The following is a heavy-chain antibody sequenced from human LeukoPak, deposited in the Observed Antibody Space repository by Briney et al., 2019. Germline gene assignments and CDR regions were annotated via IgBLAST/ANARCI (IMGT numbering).Heavy chain of an antibody. D-gene: IGHD2-8*01. CDR1: GFTFGRYW. J-gene: IGHJ6*03. CDR2: MNQDGSEK. CDR3: AGSSDSYGVSWYSYYYMDV. V-gene: IGHV3-7*01. Sequence: PGGSLRLSCAASGFTFGRYWMNWVRQAPEKGLEWVANMNQDGSEKYYVDSVKGRFTISRDNAKISLYLQMNSLRAEDTAVYYCAGSSDSYGVSWYSYYYMDVWGKGTTVTVSS.